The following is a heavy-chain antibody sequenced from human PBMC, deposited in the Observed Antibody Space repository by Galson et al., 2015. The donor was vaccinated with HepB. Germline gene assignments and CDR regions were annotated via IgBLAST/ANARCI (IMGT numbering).Heavy chain of an antibody. CDR3: ARVGGVIQLWPPYYYYGMDV. V-gene: IGHV1-18*01. CDR2: ISAYNGNT. J-gene: IGHJ6*02. CDR1: GYTFTSYG. D-gene: IGHD5-18*01. Sequence: SVKVSCKASGYTFTSYGISWVRQAPGQGLEWMGWISAYNGNTNYAQKLQGRVTMTTDTSTSTAYMELRSLRSDDTAVYYCARVGGVIQLWPPYYYYGMDVWGQGTTVTVSS.